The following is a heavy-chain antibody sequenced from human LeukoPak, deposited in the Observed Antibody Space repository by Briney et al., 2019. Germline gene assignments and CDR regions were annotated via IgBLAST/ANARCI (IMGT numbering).Heavy chain of an antibody. V-gene: IGHV4-59*01. CDR3: ARVHYFDSSGYYSSTYYYYMDV. CDR2: ISYSGST. J-gene: IGHJ6*03. Sequence: PSETLSFTCTVSGGSISNYYWTWIRQPPGKGLEWIGYISYSGSTKDNPSLKSRVTISIDTSKNQFSLKLSSVTAADTAVYYCARVHYFDSSGYYSSTYYYYMDVWGKGTTVTVSS. CDR1: GGSISNYY. D-gene: IGHD3-22*01.